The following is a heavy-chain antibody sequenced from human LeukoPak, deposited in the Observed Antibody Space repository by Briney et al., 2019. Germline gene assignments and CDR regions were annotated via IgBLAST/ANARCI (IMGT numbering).Heavy chain of an antibody. J-gene: IGHJ4*02. CDR2: ISLSGVT. V-gene: IGHV4-4*02. CDR3: SRESGAFSPFGY. CDR1: GGSISSTNW. D-gene: IGHD1-26*01. Sequence: SETLSLTCGVSGGSISSTNWWSWVRPPPGQGLEWIGEISLSGVTNYNPSLKSRVTMSLDRSKNHLSLTLTSVTAADTAVYYCSRESGAFSPFGYWGQGTLVTVSS.